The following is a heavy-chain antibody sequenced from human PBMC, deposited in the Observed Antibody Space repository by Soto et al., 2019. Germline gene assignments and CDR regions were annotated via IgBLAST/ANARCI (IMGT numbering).Heavy chain of an antibody. CDR1: GGSISSSNYY. D-gene: IGHD3-9*01. V-gene: IGHV4-39*01. Sequence: SETLSLTCTVSGGSISSSNYYWGWIRQPPGKGLEWIGSISYGGSTNYNPSLKSRVTISVHTSKNQFSLKLSSVTAADTAVYYCARRYVLTAYYTGFYFDYWGQGTLVTVSS. J-gene: IGHJ4*02. CDR3: ARRYVLTAYYTGFYFDY. CDR2: ISYGGST.